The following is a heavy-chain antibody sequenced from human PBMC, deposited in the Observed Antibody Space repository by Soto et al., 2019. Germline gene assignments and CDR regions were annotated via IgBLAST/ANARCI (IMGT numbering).Heavy chain of an antibody. CDR3: ARGKMATIFGRFAFDI. V-gene: IGHV4-61*01. CDR2: IYYSGST. CDR1: GGSVRGGYYY. D-gene: IGHD5-12*01. J-gene: IGHJ3*02. Sequence: PSETLSLTCTVSGGSVRGGYYYWSWIRQPPGKGLEWIGYIYYSGSTNYNPSLKSRVTISVDTSKNQFSLKLSSVTAADTAVYYCARGKMATIFGRFAFDIWGQGTMVTVSS.